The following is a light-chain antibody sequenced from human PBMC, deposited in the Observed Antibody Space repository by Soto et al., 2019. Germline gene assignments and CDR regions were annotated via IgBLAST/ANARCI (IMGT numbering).Light chain of an antibody. CDR2: GAS. Sequence: EIVLTQSPGTLSLSPGERATLSCRASQSVSSSYLAWYQQKPGQAPRLLIYGASTRATGIPARFSGSGSGTEFTLTISSLQSEDFAVYYCQQHNSWPRTFGQGTKVEIK. CDR1: QSVSSSY. J-gene: IGKJ1*01. V-gene: IGKV3-15*01. CDR3: QQHNSWPRT.